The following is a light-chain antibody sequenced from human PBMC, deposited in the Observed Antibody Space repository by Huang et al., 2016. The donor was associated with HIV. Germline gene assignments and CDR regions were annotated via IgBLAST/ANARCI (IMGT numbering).Light chain of an antibody. V-gene: IGKV3-20*01. CDR1: QPVTTKY. CDR2: VAS. Sequence: EIVLTQSPGTLSLSPGERATLSCRASQPVTTKYIAWFQQRPGQAPRLLIYVASNRLAGIPDRFSGSGSGTDFTLTISRLEPEDFAVYYCHHYGSSPTFGQGTRVEIK. J-gene: IGKJ1*01. CDR3: HHYGSSPT.